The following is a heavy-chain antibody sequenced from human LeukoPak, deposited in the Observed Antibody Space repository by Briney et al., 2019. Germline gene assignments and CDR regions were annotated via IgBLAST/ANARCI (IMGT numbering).Heavy chain of an antibody. D-gene: IGHD5-24*01. CDR3: ARDSRWLQSLDY. CDR2: IYTSGST. V-gene: IGHV4-61*02. CDR1: GGSISSGSDY. Sequence: SQTLSLTCTVSGGSISSGSDYWSWIRQPAGKGLEWIGRIYTSGSTNYNPSLKSRVTISVDTSKNQFSLKLSSVTAADTAVYYCARDSRWLQSLDYWGQGTLVTVSS. J-gene: IGHJ4*02.